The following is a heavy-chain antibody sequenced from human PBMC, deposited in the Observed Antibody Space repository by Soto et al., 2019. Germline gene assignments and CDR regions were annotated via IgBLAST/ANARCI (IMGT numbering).Heavy chain of an antibody. CDR1: GFSLSTSGVG. CDR3: ADRLPGYCISASCYAEYNWFDP. CDR2: IYWDDHK. J-gene: IGHJ5*02. V-gene: IGHV2-5*02. Sequence: QITLKQSGPTLVKPTQTLTLTCTCSGFSLSTSGVGVGWIRQPPGKALEWLALIYWDDHKRYSPSLKTRLTIPEEASKNHAVLTLTIMDPVDTATYYCADRLPGYCISASCYAEYNWFDPCGQGALVTVSS. D-gene: IGHD2-2*01.